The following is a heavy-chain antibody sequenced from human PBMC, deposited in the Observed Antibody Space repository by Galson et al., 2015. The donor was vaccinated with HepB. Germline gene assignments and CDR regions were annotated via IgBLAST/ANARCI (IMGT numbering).Heavy chain of an antibody. V-gene: IGHV1-69*13. J-gene: IGHJ4*02. CDR1: GVTFSSYA. D-gene: IGHD3-22*01. Sequence: SVKVSCKASGVTFSSYAISWLRQAPGQGLEWMGGIIPLFGSANYAQKLQGRVTITADESTSTTYMELSSLRSEDTALYYCARQHDTSGYYAYWGQGTLVTVSS. CDR2: IIPLFGSA. CDR3: ARQHDTSGYYAY.